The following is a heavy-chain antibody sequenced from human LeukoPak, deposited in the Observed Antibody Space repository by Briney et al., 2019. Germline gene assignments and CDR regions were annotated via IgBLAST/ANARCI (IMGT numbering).Heavy chain of an antibody. Sequence: SETLSLTCTVPGGSISSSSYYWGWIRQPPGKGLEWIGSIYYSGSTYYNPSLKSRVTISVDTSKNQFSLKLSSVTAADTAVYYCARLSGANSGWYFDYWGQGTLVTVSS. CDR1: GGSISSSSYY. V-gene: IGHV4-39*01. CDR3: ARLSGANSGWYFDY. D-gene: IGHD6-19*01. CDR2: IYYSGST. J-gene: IGHJ4*02.